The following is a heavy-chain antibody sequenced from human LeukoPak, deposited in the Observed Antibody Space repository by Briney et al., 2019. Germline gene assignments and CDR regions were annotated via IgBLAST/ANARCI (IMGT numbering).Heavy chain of an antibody. CDR1: GXTFSSYA. Sequence: QPGGSLRLSCAASGXTFSSYAMSWVRQAPGKGLEWFSTISASGGSTNYADSVKGRFTISRDNSKNTLYLQLNSLRAEDTAIYYCAKGLAVSGTYFDYWGQGILVTVSS. V-gene: IGHV3-23*01. J-gene: IGHJ4*02. CDR2: ISASGGST. CDR3: AKGLAVSGTYFDY. D-gene: IGHD1-26*01.